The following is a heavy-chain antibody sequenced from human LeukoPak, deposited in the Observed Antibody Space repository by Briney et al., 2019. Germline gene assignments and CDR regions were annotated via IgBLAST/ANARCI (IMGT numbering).Heavy chain of an antibody. CDR3: ARQGGYIAPLAL. CDR2: ISYSGNN. J-gene: IGHJ4*02. CDR1: GGSISSYY. D-gene: IGHD6-13*01. V-gene: IGHV4-59*08. Sequence: SETLSLTCTVSGGSISSYYWSWIRQPPGKGLEWIGYISYSGNNNYNPSLKSRVTISVDTSKNQFSLKLTSVTAADTAVYYCARQGGYIAPLALWGQGTLVTVSA.